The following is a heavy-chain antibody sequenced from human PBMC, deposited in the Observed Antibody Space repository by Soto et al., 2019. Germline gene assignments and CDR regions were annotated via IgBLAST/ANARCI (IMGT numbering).Heavy chain of an antibody. V-gene: IGHV3-23*01. CDR1: GFTFSNYA. CDR3: TRGMGNYYDRWNYFDS. J-gene: IGHJ4*02. CDR2: ISGSAGST. D-gene: IGHD3-22*01. Sequence: PGGSLRLSCTGSGFTFSNYAMIWVRQAPGKGLEWVSAISGSAGSTYYAASVKGRFTVSKDNSRKTLHLQMSSLRAEDSAVYYCTRGMGNYYDRWNYFDSWGQGTLVTVPS.